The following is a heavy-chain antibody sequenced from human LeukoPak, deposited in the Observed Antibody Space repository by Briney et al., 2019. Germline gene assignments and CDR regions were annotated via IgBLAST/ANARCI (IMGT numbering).Heavy chain of an antibody. Sequence: GGSLRLSCAASGFTFSSYSMNWVRRAPGKGLEWVSYLSSSSSTIYYADSVKGRFTISRDNAKNSLYLQMNSLRAEDTAVYYCARDHSNWEGVDYWGQGTLVTVSS. CDR2: LSSSSSTI. D-gene: IGHD7-27*01. V-gene: IGHV3-48*01. CDR3: ARDHSNWEGVDY. CDR1: GFTFSSYS. J-gene: IGHJ4*02.